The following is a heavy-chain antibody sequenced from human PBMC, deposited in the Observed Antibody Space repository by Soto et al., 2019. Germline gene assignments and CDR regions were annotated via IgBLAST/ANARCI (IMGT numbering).Heavy chain of an antibody. V-gene: IGHV4-59*01. CDR1: GGAITSDF. CDR2: VYYSGAA. D-gene: IGHD3-16*02. CDR3: ARDHCSYPNT. J-gene: IGHJ3*01. Sequence: SETLSLTCNVSGGAITSDFWSWIRQPPGKGLEWIGYVYYSGAADYNPSLKPRVTISIATSKTQFSLRLASATAADTGVYYCARDHCSYPNTWGQGILVTV.